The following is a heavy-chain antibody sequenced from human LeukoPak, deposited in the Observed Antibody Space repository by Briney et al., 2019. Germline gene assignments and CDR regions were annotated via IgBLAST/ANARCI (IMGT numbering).Heavy chain of an antibody. Sequence: SETLSLTCTVSGGSISSYYWSWIRQPPGKGLEWIGYIYYSGSTNYNPSLKSRVTISVDTSKNQFSLKLSSVTAADTAVYYCARDIGGITDYWGQGTLVTVSS. CDR3: ARDIGGITDY. J-gene: IGHJ4*02. V-gene: IGHV4-59*01. CDR2: IYYSGST. CDR1: GGSISSYY. D-gene: IGHD3-10*01.